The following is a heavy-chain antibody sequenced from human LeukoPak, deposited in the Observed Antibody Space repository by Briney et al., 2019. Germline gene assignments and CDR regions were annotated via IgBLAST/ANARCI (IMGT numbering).Heavy chain of an antibody. CDR2: INPTGGST. Sequence: ASVKISCKASGYIFTSYYMHWLRQAPGQGLEWVGLINPTGGSTTYAQNFQGRVTMTRDTSTTTVYMEVSSLRSEDTAVYYCARAGYDSSGYYSYWGQGNLVTVSS. CDR3: ARAGYDSSGYYSY. V-gene: IGHV1-46*01. J-gene: IGHJ4*02. CDR1: GYIFTSYY. D-gene: IGHD3-22*01.